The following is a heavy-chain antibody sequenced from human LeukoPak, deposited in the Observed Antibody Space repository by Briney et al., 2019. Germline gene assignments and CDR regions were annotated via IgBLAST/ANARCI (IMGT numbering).Heavy chain of an antibody. CDR3: AREREGRGYYDSSGHIRDAFDI. CDR2: IIPIFGTA. D-gene: IGHD3-22*01. V-gene: IGHV1-69*13. CDR1: GGTFSSYA. Sequence: EASVKVSCKASGGTFSSYAISWVRQAPGQGLEWMGGIIPIFGTANYAQKFQGRVTITADESTSTAYMELSSLRSEDTAVYYCAREREGRGYYDSSGHIRDAFDIWGQGTMVTVSS. J-gene: IGHJ3*02.